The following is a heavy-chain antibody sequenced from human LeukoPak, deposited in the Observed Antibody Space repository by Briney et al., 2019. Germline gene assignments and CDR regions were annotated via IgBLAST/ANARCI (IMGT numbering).Heavy chain of an antibody. CDR2: ISSSSSTI. J-gene: IGHJ6*02. Sequence: PGGSLRLSCAASGVTFSSYSMNWVRQAPGKGLEWVSYISSSSSTIYYADSVKGRFTISRDNAKNSLYLQMNSLRDEDTAVYYCARDVLRYFDWLFGMDVWGQGTTVTVSS. CDR1: GVTFSSYS. D-gene: IGHD3-9*01. V-gene: IGHV3-48*02. CDR3: ARDVLRYFDWLFGMDV.